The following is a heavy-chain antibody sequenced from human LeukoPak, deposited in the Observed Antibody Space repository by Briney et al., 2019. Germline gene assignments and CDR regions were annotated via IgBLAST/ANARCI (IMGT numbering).Heavy chain of an antibody. CDR1: GFTFSGSA. V-gene: IGHV3-73*01. CDR2: IRSKANSYAT. D-gene: IGHD6-13*01. Sequence: PGGSLKLSCAASGFTFSGSAMHWVRQASGKGLEWVGRIRSKANSYATAYAASVKGGFTISRDDSKNTAYLQMNSLKTEDTAVYYCTRLSGSSSIDYWGQGTLVTVSS. CDR3: TRLSGSSSIDY. J-gene: IGHJ4*02.